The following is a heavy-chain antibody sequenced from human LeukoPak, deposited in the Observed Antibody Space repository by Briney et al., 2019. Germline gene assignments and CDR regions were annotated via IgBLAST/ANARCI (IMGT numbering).Heavy chain of an antibody. Sequence: GESLKISCKGSGYTYTKSWIAWVRQMPGKGLELMGIIYPVDSETRYSPSFEGQVTISADKSISTAYLQWSSLKASDTAMYYCARLQYCSSTSCYKGYFDYWGQGTLVTVSS. CDR3: ARLQYCSSTSCYKGYFDY. J-gene: IGHJ4*02. CDR1: GYTYTKSW. D-gene: IGHD2-2*02. V-gene: IGHV5-51*01. CDR2: IYPVDSET.